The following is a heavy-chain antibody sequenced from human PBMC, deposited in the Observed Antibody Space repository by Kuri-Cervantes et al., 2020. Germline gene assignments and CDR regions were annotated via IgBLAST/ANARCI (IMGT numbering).Heavy chain of an antibody. J-gene: IGHJ5*02. CDR3: ARAPGKYCSGGSCYSDWFDP. V-gene: IGHV1-46*01. CDR1: GYTFTSYY. Sequence: ASVNVSCKASGYTFTSYYMHWVRQAPGQGLEWMGIINPSGGSTSYAQKFQGRVTMTRNTSISTAYMELSSLRSEDTAVYYCARAPGKYCSGGSCYSDWFDPWGQGTMVTVSS. CDR2: INPSGGST. D-gene: IGHD2-15*01.